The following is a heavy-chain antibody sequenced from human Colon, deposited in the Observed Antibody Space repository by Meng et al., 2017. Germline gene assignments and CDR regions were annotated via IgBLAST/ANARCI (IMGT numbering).Heavy chain of an antibody. D-gene: IGHD7-27*01. Sequence: GESLKISCAVSDFTVSDKYMGWVRQAPGKGLEWVAIVYRAGGTDYPDSVKGRFTISRDNSRDTLYLHMSSLRGDDTAGFYCATSSLGWGGDAFDIWGQGTTVTVSS. CDR3: ATSSLGWGGDAFDI. CDR1: DFTVSDKY. J-gene: IGHJ3*02. CDR2: VYRAGGT. V-gene: IGHV3-53*01.